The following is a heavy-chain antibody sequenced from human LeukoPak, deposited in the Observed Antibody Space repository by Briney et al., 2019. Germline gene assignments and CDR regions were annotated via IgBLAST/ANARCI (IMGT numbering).Heavy chain of an antibody. D-gene: IGHD6-13*01. V-gene: IGHV3-23*01. Sequence: GGSLRLSCAASGFPFSNYAMSWVRQAPGKGLEWVSSISNSGHSTYYADPAKGRFTISRDNSKNTLYLQMNSLRAEDTAVYYCATHSSTWTSDFDYWGQGTLVTVSS. CDR3: ATHSSTWTSDFDY. CDR1: GFPFSNYA. J-gene: IGHJ4*02. CDR2: ISNSGHST.